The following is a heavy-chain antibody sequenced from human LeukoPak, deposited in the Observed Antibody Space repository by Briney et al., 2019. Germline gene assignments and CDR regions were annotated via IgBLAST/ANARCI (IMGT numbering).Heavy chain of an antibody. D-gene: IGHD7-27*01. V-gene: IGHV4-4*07. Sequence: SETLSLTCTVSGGSISSYYWSWIRQPAGKGLEWIGRIYTSGSTNYNPSLKSRVTMSVDTSKNQFSLKLSSVTAADTAVYYCATALLNWAEEYDALDIWGQGTMVTVSS. CDR1: GGSISSYY. J-gene: IGHJ3*02. CDR3: ATALLNWAEEYDALDI. CDR2: IYTSGST.